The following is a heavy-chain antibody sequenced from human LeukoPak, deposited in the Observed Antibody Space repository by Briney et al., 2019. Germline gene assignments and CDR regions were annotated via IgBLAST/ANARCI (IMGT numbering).Heavy chain of an antibody. CDR1: GYSFTSYW. CDR2: IYPGDSDT. CDR3: ARLADYDIRRPKYYFDY. Sequence: GESLKISCKGSGYSFTSYWIGWVRQMPGKGLEWMGIIYPGDSDTRYSPSFQGQATISADKSISTAYLQWSSLKASDTAMYYCARLADYDIRRPKYYFDYWGQGTLVTVSS. D-gene: IGHD3-9*01. V-gene: IGHV5-51*01. J-gene: IGHJ4*02.